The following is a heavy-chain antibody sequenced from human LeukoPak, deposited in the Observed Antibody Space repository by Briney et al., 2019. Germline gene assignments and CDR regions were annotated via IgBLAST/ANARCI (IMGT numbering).Heavy chain of an antibody. CDR1: GYTFTSYD. V-gene: IGHV1-8*01. CDR2: MNPNSGNT. Sequence: ASVKVSCKTSGYTFTSYDINWVRQDTGQGLEWMGWMNPNSGNTGFAQKFQGRITMTRSTSITTAYMELSSLRSEDTAIYYCARAWSSSLRKTGYFQHWGQGTVVTVSS. CDR3: ARAWSSSLRKTGYFQH. D-gene: IGHD6-19*01. J-gene: IGHJ1*01.